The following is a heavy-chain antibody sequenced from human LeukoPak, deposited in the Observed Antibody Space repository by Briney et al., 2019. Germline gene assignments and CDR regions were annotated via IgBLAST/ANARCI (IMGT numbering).Heavy chain of an antibody. CDR3: ARLRDLYNCLDP. D-gene: IGHD5-24*01. V-gene: IGHV4-38-2*01. J-gene: IGHJ5*02. CDR1: GYSINSGYY. CDR2: ISHSGSI. Sequence: SETLSLTCAVSGYSINSGYYWGWIRQPPGKGLEWIGSISHSGSIYYNPSLKSRVTISVDTSKNQFSLKLSSVTAADTAVYYCARLRDLYNCLDPWGQGTLVTDSS.